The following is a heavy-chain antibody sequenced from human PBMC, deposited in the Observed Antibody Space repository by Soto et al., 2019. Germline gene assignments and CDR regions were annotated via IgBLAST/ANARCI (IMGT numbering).Heavy chain of an antibody. Sequence: PGGSLRLSCAASGFTFSDYYMSWIRQAPGKGLEWVSYISSSGSTIYYADSVKGRFTISRDNAKNSLYLQMNSLRAEDTAVYYCARDWVVVAANRFDPWGQGTLVTVSS. CDR2: ISSSGSTI. J-gene: IGHJ5*02. CDR1: GFTFSDYY. D-gene: IGHD2-15*01. CDR3: ARDWVVVAANRFDP. V-gene: IGHV3-11*01.